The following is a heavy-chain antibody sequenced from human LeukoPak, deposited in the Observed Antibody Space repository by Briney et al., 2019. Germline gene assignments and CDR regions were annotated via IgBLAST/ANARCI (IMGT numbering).Heavy chain of an antibody. CDR1: GYTFTSYD. D-gene: IGHD3-22*01. CDR2: MNPNSGNT. Sequence: ASVKVSCKASGYTFTSYDINWVRQATGQGLEWMGWMNPNSGNTGYAQKFQGRVTMTRNTSISTAYMELSSLRSEDTAVYYCARGNGLNYDSSGYYLFDYWGQGTLVTVSS. J-gene: IGHJ4*02. V-gene: IGHV1-8*01. CDR3: ARGNGLNYDSSGYYLFDY.